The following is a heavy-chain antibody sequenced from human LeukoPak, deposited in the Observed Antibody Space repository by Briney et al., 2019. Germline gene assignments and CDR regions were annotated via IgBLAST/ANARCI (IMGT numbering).Heavy chain of an antibody. CDR2: IKQDGSEK. CDR3: AGGSGWVTDS. D-gene: IGHD6-19*01. CDR1: GFSFSDYW. J-gene: IGHJ4*02. V-gene: IGHV3-7*01. Sequence: PGGSLRLSSAASGFSFSDYWMNWVRQAPGKGLEWVTNIKQDGSEKYYVDSVKARFTISRDNAKNSLYLQMNSLRAEDTAVYFCAGGSGWVTDSWGQGTLVTVSA.